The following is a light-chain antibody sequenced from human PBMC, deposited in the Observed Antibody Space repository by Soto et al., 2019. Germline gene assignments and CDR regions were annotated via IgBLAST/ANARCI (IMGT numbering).Light chain of an antibody. CDR2: DVS. CDR3: SSYTSSSTVV. J-gene: IGLJ2*01. CDR1: SSDVGGYNY. V-gene: IGLV2-14*01. Sequence: QSALTQPASVSGSPGQSITISCTGTSSDVGGYNYVSWYQQYPGKAPKLMIYDVSDRPSGVSNRFSGSKSGNTASPTISGLQAEDEADYYCSSYTSSSTVVFGGGTKLTVL.